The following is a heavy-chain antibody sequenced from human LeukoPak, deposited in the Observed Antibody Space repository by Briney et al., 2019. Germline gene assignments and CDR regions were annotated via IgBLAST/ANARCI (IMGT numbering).Heavy chain of an antibody. CDR2: IRYDGSNK. CDR1: GFTFSTYG. J-gene: IGHJ4*02. CDR3: AKAAGINIHYFDY. D-gene: IGHD2/OR15-2a*01. V-gene: IGHV3-30*02. Sequence: GGSLRLSCAASGFTFSTYGIHWVRQAPGKGLEWVAFIRYDGSNKYYADSVKGRFTISRDNSKNTVYLQMNSLRVEDTAVYHCAKAAGINIHYFDYWGQGTLATVSS.